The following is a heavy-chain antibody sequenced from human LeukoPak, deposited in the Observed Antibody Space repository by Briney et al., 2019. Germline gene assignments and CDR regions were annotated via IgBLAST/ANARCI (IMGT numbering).Heavy chain of an antibody. J-gene: IGHJ4*02. CDR1: GYTFTNYD. V-gene: IGHV1-8*03. D-gene: IGHD3-3*01. CDR3: ARGQVRILEWLEDY. CDR2: MNPNSGNK. Sequence: ASVKVSCKASGYTFTNYDINWVRQATGQGLDWMGWMNPNSGNKGYAQNFQGRVTITGNTSISTVYMELSSLRYEDTAVYYCARGQVRILEWLEDYWGQGTLVTVSS.